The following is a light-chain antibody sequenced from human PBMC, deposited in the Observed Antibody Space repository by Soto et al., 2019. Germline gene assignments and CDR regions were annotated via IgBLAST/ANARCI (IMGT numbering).Light chain of an antibody. J-gene: IGLJ2*01. Sequence: QSALTQPPSASGSPGQSVTISCTGTSSDVGGYNYVSWYQQHPGKAPKLMIYEVSKRPSGVPDRFSGSKSGNTASLTVSGLQAEDEADYYCRSFAGSFYGVFGGGTKLTVL. CDR1: SSDVGGYNY. CDR3: RSFAGSFYGV. V-gene: IGLV2-8*01. CDR2: EVS.